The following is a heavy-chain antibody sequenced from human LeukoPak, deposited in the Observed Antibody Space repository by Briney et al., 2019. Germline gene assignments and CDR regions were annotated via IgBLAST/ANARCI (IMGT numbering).Heavy chain of an antibody. D-gene: IGHD7-27*01. Sequence: RSSETLSLTCTVSGGSISSYYWSWIRQPPGKGLEWIGYIYYSGSTNYNPSLKSRVTISVDTSKNQFSLKLSSVTAADTAVYYCARSAPFEHWADCWGQGTLVTVSS. CDR1: GGSISSYY. V-gene: IGHV4-59*01. CDR3: ARSAPFEHWADC. CDR2: IYYSGST. J-gene: IGHJ4*02.